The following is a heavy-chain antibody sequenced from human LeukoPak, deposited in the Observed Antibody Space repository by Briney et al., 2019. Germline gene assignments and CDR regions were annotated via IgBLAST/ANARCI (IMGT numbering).Heavy chain of an antibody. Sequence: GGSLRLSCAASGFTFSSYGMHWVRQAPGKGLEWVAIISYGGSDKYYADSVKGRFTISRDNSKNTLYVQMNSLRAEDTAIYYCAKDGALRQWLVSGDYYYGMDVWGKGTTVTVSS. V-gene: IGHV3-30*18. CDR3: AKDGALRQWLVSGDYYYGMDV. J-gene: IGHJ6*04. CDR1: GFTFSSYG. CDR2: ISYGGSDK. D-gene: IGHD6-19*01.